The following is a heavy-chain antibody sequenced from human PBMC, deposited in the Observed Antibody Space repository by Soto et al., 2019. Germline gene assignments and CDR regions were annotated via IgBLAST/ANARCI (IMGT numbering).Heavy chain of an antibody. CDR1: GLTFSSFG. V-gene: IGHV3-30*03. Sequence: PGGSLRLSCAASGLTFSSFGMHWVRQAPGKGLEWVTLISYDGSNKFYADSVKGRFTISRDNSKNTLYLQMNSLRAEDTAVYYCARPGGSYDPMTLAPDYWGQGTLVTVSS. D-gene: IGHD1-26*01. CDR3: ARPGGSYDPMTLAPDY. J-gene: IGHJ4*02. CDR2: ISYDGSNK.